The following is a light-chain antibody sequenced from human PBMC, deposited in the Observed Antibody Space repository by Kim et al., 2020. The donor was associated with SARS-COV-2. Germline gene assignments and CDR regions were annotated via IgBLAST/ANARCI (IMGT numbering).Light chain of an antibody. CDR1: RSVSSN. V-gene: IGKV3-15*01. Sequence: GSPGETATLSCRTKRSVSSNLAWYQQKPGQTPRVLIYGPSTRATGIPVRFSGSGSGTEFTLTISSLQSEDFAVYYCQQYNNWPPTFGQGTKVDIK. CDR2: GPS. CDR3: QQYNNWPPT. J-gene: IGKJ1*01.